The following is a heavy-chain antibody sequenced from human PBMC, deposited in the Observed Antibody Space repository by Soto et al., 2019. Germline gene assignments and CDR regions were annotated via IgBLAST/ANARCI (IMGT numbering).Heavy chain of an antibody. V-gene: IGHV4-61*08. Sequence: SETLSLTCAVSGCSISSGGYSWSWIRQPPGKGLEWIGYIYYSGSTNYNPSLKSRVTISVDTSKNQFSLKLSSVTAADTAVYYCARVRSSSFDYWGQGTLVTVSS. CDR1: GCSISSGGYS. D-gene: IGHD6-13*01. CDR3: ARVRSSSFDY. CDR2: IYYSGST. J-gene: IGHJ4*02.